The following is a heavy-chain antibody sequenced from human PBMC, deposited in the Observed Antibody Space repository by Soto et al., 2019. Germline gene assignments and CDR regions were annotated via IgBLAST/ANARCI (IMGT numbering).Heavy chain of an antibody. CDR2: IIPIFGTA. D-gene: IGHD3-22*01. CDR1: GGTFSSYA. CDR3: ARLGSYDSSGYYTNWFDP. V-gene: IGHV1-69*06. J-gene: IGHJ5*02. Sequence: QVQLVQSGAEVKKPGSSMKVSCKASGGTFSSYAISWVRQAPGQGLEWMGGIIPIFGTANYAQKFQGRVTITADKSTSTAYMELSSLRSEDTAVYYCARLGSYDSSGYYTNWFDPWGQGTLVTVSS.